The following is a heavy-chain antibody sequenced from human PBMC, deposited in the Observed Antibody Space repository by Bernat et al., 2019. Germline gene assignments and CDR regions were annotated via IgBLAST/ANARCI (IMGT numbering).Heavy chain of an antibody. CDR3: ARGPSSGWCAFDI. CDR1: GGSFSGYY. Sequence: QVQLQQWGAGLLKPSETLSLTCAVYGGSFSGYYWSWIRQPPGKGLEWIGEINHSGSTNYNPSLKSRVTISVDTSKNQFSLKLSSVTAADTAVYYCARGPSSGWCAFDIWGQGTMVTVSS. V-gene: IGHV4-34*01. D-gene: IGHD6-19*01. J-gene: IGHJ3*02. CDR2: INHSGST.